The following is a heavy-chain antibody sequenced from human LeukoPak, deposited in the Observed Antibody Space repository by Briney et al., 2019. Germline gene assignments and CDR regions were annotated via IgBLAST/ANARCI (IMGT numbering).Heavy chain of an antibody. CDR2: IIPIFGTA. J-gene: IGHJ4*02. Sequence: ASVKVSCKASGYTFTGYYIHWVRQAPGQGLEWMGGIIPIFGTANYAQKFQGRVTITADESTSTAYMELSSLRSEDTAVYYCAGAGSFPDYYDSSGFDYWGQGTLATVSS. CDR1: GYTFTGYY. V-gene: IGHV1-69*13. CDR3: AGAGSFPDYYDSSGFDY. D-gene: IGHD3-22*01.